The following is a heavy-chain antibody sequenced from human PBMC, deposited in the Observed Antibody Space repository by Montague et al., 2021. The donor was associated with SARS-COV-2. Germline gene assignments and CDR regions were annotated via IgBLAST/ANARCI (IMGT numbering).Heavy chain of an antibody. J-gene: IGHJ3*02. CDR2: ISDIGST. D-gene: IGHD2-15*01. Sequence: SETLSLTCAVYGGPFNGYYWNWIRQPPGKGLEWIGEISDIGSTTYNPSLESRLTTSVDRSKNQFSLRLTSVTAADTAVYYCVRERECSGGSCYGPDDDAFDIWGQGTVVTVSS. V-gene: IGHV4-34*01. CDR1: GGPFNGYY. CDR3: VRERECSGGSCYGPDDDAFDI.